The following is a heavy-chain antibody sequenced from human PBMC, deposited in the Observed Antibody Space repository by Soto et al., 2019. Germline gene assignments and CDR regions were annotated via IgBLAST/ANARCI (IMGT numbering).Heavy chain of an antibody. CDR3: ARGLHCTASSCHGYPNNWFDP. J-gene: IGHJ5*02. V-gene: IGHV4-59*01. D-gene: IGHD2-2*01. CDR2: MYYTGSP. Sequence: SETLSLTCSVSGGSINNNYWGWLRESPEKGLEWIGHMYYTGSPNYNPSLKSRVTISLDASKDQFSLKLSSVTAADTAVYFCARGLHCTASSCHGYPNNWFDPWGQGTLVTVSS. CDR1: GGSINNNY.